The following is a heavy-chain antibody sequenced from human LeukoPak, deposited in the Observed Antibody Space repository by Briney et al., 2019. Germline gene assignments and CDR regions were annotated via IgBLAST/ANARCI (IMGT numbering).Heavy chain of an antibody. J-gene: IGHJ5*01. Sequence: ASVKVSCKASGYTFINYGISWVRQAPGQGLEWMGWISGYNANTDYAQNFQDRVIMTTDTSTSTAYMDLRNLNSNDTAVYYCVRDSGGHQTSRSTTIIDNWFDSWGQGTLVTVSS. CDR3: VRDSGGHQTSRSTTIIDNWFDS. D-gene: IGHD3-22*01. V-gene: IGHV1-18*01. CDR1: GYTFINYG. CDR2: ISGYNANT.